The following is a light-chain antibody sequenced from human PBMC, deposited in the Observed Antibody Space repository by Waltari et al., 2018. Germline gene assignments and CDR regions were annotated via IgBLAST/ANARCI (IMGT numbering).Light chain of an antibody. V-gene: IGKV3-20*01. Sequence: EIVLTQSPGTLSLSPGERATLSCRASESVANNYLAWYQQTPGQAPRLLIYDASVRATGIPDRFSGSGSGTDFTLTINRLGPEDSAVYYCHYYFGTPPNTSGQGTKLEIK. CDR2: DAS. CDR1: ESVANNY. J-gene: IGKJ2*01. CDR3: HYYFGTPPNT.